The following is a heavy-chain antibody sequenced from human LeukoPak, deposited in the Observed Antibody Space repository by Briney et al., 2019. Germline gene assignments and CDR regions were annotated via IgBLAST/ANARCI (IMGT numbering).Heavy chain of an antibody. J-gene: IGHJ3*02. D-gene: IGHD3-10*01. Sequence: SETLSLTCTVSGGSISSGGYYWSWIRQHPGKGLEWIGYIYYSGSTYCNPSLKSRVTISVDTSKNQFSLKLSSVTAADTAVYYCARAPRGLNAFDIWGQGTMVTVSS. CDR3: ARAPRGLNAFDI. CDR1: GGSISSGGYY. V-gene: IGHV4-31*03. CDR2: IYYSGST.